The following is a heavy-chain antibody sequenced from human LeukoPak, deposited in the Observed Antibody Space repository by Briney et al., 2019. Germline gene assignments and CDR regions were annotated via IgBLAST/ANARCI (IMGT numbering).Heavy chain of an antibody. CDR2: IYYSGST. V-gene: IGHV4-39*01. D-gene: IGHD6-19*01. CDR3: ARLGLAVAVAGTAISY. CDR1: GGSISSSSYY. Sequence: PSETLSLTCTVSGGSISSSSYYWGWIRQPPGKGLEWIGSIYYSGSTYYNPSLKSRVTISVDTSKNQFSLKLSSVTAADMAVYYCARLGLAVAVAGTAISYWGQGTLVTVSS. J-gene: IGHJ4*02.